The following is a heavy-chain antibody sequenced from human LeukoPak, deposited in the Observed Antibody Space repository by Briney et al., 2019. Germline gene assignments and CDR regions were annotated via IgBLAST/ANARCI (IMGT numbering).Heavy chain of an antibody. V-gene: IGHV1-18*01. Sequence: ASVQVSCQASGYAFTSYGISWVRQAPGQGLAWMGWISAYNGNTNYAQKLQGRVTMTTDTSTSTAYMELRSLRSDDTAVYYCARDGSDYYGSGGPPLDYWGQGTLVTVSS. CDR1: GYAFTSYG. CDR3: ARDGSDYYGSGGPPLDY. D-gene: IGHD3-10*01. J-gene: IGHJ4*02. CDR2: ISAYNGNT.